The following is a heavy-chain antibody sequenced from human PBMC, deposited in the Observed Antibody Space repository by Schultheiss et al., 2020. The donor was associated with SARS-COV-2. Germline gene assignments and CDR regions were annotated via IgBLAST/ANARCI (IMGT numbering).Heavy chain of an antibody. CDR1: GGTFSSYA. D-gene: IGHD6-6*01. V-gene: IGHV1-69*13. J-gene: IGHJ5*02. CDR2: IIPIFGTA. CDR3: ARGAGVEAARPNWFDP. Sequence: SVKVSCEASGGTFSSYAISWVRQAPGQGLEWMGGIIPIFGTANYAQKFQGRVTITADESTSTAYMELSRLRSDDTAVYYCARGAGVEAARPNWFDPWGQGTLVTVSS.